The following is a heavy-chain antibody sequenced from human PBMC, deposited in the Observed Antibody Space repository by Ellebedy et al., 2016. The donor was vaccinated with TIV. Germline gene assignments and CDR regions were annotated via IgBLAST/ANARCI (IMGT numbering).Heavy chain of an antibody. D-gene: IGHD2-15*01. CDR3: ARNSDIIEVPSAYASSFDI. CDR1: GGILRNYA. CDR2: ISAIFGTA. V-gene: IGHV1-69*13. Sequence: SVKVSCKTSGGILRNYAISWVRQVPGQGLEWMGGISAIFGTATYAQRFQGRVTITADESTTTAYMELSSLRSDDTAVYFCARNSDIIEVPSAYASSFDIWGQGTMVTVSS. J-gene: IGHJ3*02.